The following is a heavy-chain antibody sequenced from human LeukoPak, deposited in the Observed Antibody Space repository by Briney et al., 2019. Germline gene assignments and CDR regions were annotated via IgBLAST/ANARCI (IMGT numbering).Heavy chain of an antibody. D-gene: IGHD1-26*01. CDR1: GFTFSSYW. J-gene: IGHJ4*02. V-gene: IGHV3-7*01. CDR3: ARLNVGEGVGFDY. Sequence: QTGGSLRLSCAASGFTFSSYWMSWVRQAPGKGLEWVANIKQDGSEKYYVDSVKGRFTISRDNAKNSLYLQMSSLRAEDTAVYYCARLNVGEGVGFDYWGQGTLVTVSS. CDR2: IKQDGSEK.